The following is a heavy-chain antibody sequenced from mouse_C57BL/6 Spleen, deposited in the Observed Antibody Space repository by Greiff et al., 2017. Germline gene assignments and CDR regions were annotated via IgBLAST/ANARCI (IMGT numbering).Heavy chain of an antibody. CDR3: ARGGLRRVYAMDY. J-gene: IGHJ4*01. CDR1: GYTFTSYW. D-gene: IGHD2-4*01. V-gene: IGHV1-69*01. Sequence: QVQLQQPGAELVMPGASVKLSCKASGYTFTSYWMHWVKQRPGQGLEWIGEIDPSDSYTNYNQKFKGKSTLTVDKSSSTAYMQLSSLTSEDSAVYCCARGGLRRVYAMDYWGQGTSVTVSS. CDR2: IDPSDSYT.